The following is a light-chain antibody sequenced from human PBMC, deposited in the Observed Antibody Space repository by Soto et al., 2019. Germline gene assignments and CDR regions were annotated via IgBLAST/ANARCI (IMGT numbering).Light chain of an antibody. CDR1: QSVSSN. CDR3: QQYNNWPPWT. CDR2: GAS. Sequence: IVLAQSPGTLSWSPGERATLSCRASQSVSSNLAWYQQKPGQAPRLLIYGASTRATGIPARFSGSGSGTEFTLTISSLQSEDFAVYYCQQYNNWPPWTFGQGTKVDIK. V-gene: IGKV3-15*01. J-gene: IGKJ1*01.